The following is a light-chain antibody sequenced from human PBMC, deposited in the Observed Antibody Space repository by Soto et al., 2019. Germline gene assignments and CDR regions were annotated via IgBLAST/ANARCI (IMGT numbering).Light chain of an antibody. J-gene: IGKJ2*01. Sequence: EIVLTQSPATLSLSPGERATLSCRASQSVSNYLAWYQQKPGQAPRLLISGASTRAPGIAARFSGSGSGTNFTLSISGLQSADFAVYYCQQYNDWPLYTFGQGTKLEIK. CDR3: QQYNDWPLYT. CDR1: QSVSNY. V-gene: IGKV3-15*01. CDR2: GAS.